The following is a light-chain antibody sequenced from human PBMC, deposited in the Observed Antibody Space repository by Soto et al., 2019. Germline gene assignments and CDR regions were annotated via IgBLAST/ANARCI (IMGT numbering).Light chain of an antibody. CDR1: ISDIGGYNF. Sequence: QSALTQPASVSGSPGQSITISCTGTISDIGGYNFISWYQHHPGKAPKLVIYDVNNRPSGISYRFSGSKSGNTASLTISGLQAEDVAAYYCASYTRTTTLVFGGGTKLTVL. CDR3: ASYTRTTTLV. CDR2: DVN. J-gene: IGLJ2*01. V-gene: IGLV2-14*01.